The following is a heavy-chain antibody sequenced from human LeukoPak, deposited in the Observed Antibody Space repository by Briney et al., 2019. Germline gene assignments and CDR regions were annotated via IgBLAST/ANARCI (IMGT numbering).Heavy chain of an antibody. CDR1: GFTFSSYM. CDR2: INSGSTYT. Sequence: PGGSLRLSCAASGFTFSSYMMNWVRQAPGKGLEWVSSINSGSTYTYYTESVKGRFTISRDNAKNSLYLQMNSLRAEDTAVYYCARGYSSSWYYFDYWGQGTLVTVSS. J-gene: IGHJ4*02. V-gene: IGHV3-21*01. D-gene: IGHD6-13*01. CDR3: ARGYSSSWYYFDY.